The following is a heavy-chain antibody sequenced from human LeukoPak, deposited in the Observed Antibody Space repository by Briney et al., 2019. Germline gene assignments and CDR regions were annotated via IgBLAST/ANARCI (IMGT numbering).Heavy chain of an antibody. CDR2: INAGNGNT. V-gene: IGHV1-3*01. Sequence: ASVKVSFKASGYTFTSYAMHWVRQAPGQRLEWMGWINAGNGNTKYSQKFQGRVTITRDTSASTAYMELSSLRSEDTAVYYCARLVPRYSSGWYTSPIWGQGTLVTVSS. CDR1: GYTFTSYA. CDR3: ARLVPRYSSGWYTSPI. J-gene: IGHJ4*02. D-gene: IGHD6-19*01.